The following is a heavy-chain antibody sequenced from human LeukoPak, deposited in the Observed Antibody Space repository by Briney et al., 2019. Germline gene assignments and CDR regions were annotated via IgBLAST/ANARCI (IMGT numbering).Heavy chain of an antibody. D-gene: IGHD3-3*01. CDR2: ISNSSNYI. CDR3: AREPPNIVGGITIFGVVMD. V-gene: IGHV3-21*01. Sequence: PGGSLRLSCAASGFNFSSYSMNWVRQAPGKGLEWVSSISNSSNYIYYADSVKGRFTISRDNAKNSLYLQMNSLRAEDTAVYYCAREPPNIVGGITIFGVVMDWGQGTLVTVSS. J-gene: IGHJ4*02. CDR1: GFNFSSYS.